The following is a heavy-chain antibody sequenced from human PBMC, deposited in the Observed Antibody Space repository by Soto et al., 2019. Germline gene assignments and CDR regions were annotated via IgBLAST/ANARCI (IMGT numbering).Heavy chain of an antibody. CDR2: IIPIFGTA. CDR3: ARLSCSGGSCYGGEDGIDY. CDR1: GGTFSSYA. D-gene: IGHD2-15*01. V-gene: IGHV1-69*01. Sequence: QVQLVQSGAEVKKPGSSVKVSCKASGGTFSSYAISWVRQAPGQGLEWMGGIIPIFGTANYEQKFQGGVKITGDESARTAYMELSSLRTEDTAVYYCARLSCSGGSCYGGEDGIDYWGQGTLVTVSS. J-gene: IGHJ4*02.